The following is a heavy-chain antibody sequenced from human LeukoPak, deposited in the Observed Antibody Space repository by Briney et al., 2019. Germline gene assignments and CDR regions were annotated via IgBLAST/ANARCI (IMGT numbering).Heavy chain of an antibody. Sequence: PSETLSLTCAVYGGSFSGYYWSWIRQPPGKGLEWIGEINHSGSTNYNPSLKSRVTISVDTSKNQFSLKLSSATAADTAVYYCSSSSSRLRRFDPWGQGTLVTVS. CDR1: GGSFSGYY. CDR3: SSSSSRLRRFDP. CDR2: INHSGST. D-gene: IGHD6-6*01. V-gene: IGHV4-34*01. J-gene: IGHJ5*02.